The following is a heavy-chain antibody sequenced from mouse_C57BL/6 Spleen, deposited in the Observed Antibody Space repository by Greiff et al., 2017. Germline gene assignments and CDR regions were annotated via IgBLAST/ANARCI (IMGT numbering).Heavy chain of an antibody. CDR3: ASSMVTTDFDY. Sequence: QVQLQQPGAELVKPGASVKMSCKASGYTFTSYWITWVKQRPGQGLEWIGDIYPGSGSTNYNKKFKSKATLTVDKSSSTSYMQLSSLTTEDSAVYYCASSMVTTDFDYWGQGTTLTVSS. D-gene: IGHD2-2*01. V-gene: IGHV1-55*01. CDR2: IYPGSGST. J-gene: IGHJ2*01. CDR1: GYTFTSYW.